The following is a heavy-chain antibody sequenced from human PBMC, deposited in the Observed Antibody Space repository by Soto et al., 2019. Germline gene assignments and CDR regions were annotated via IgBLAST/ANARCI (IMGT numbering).Heavy chain of an antibody. Sequence: EVQLVESGGGLVQPGRSLRLSCAASGFTFDDYAMHWVRQAPGKGLEWVAGISWNSASIGYADAVENRFIISRDNAKNSLSLHLNSLRAEDTALYYCAKGDCSGGSCNFDYLGQGTRVTVSS. D-gene: IGHD2-15*01. CDR1: GFTFDDYA. CDR2: ISWNSASI. J-gene: IGHJ4*02. CDR3: AKGDCSGGSCNFDY. V-gene: IGHV3-9*01.